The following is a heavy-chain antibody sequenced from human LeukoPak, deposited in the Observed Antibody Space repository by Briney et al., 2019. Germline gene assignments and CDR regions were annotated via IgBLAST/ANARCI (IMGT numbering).Heavy chain of an antibody. J-gene: IGHJ4*02. V-gene: IGHV1-69*13. D-gene: IGHD3-16*02. CDR3: ARTSYDYVWGSYRLFDY. CDR1: GGTFSSYA. Sequence: SVKVPCKASGGTFSSYAISWVRQAPGQGLEWMGGIIPIFGTANYAQKFQGRDTITADESTSAAYMELSSLRSEDTAVYYCARTSYDYVWGSYRLFDYWGQGTLVTVSS. CDR2: IIPIFGTA.